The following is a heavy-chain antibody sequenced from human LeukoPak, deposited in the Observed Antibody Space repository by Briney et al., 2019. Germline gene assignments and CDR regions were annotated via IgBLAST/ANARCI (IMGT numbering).Heavy chain of an antibody. J-gene: IGHJ4*02. CDR1: AFTFSTYS. V-gene: IGHV3-48*04. Sequence: GGSLRLSCAASAFTFSTYSMNWVRQAPGKGLQWVSYISSSGSAIYYADSVKGRFTISRDNAKSSLYLQMNSLRAEDTAVYYCARYTSQWAAADPYWGQGTLVTVSS. D-gene: IGHD6-13*01. CDR2: ISSSGSAI. CDR3: ARYTSQWAAADPY.